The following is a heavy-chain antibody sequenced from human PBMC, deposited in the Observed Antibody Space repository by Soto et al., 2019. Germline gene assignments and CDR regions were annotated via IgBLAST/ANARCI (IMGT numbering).Heavy chain of an antibody. CDR1: GFTLSSYG. V-gene: IGHV3-30*18. D-gene: IGHD6-19*01. CDR2: ISYDGSNK. CDR3: AKDRRVVAVAAPFDY. J-gene: IGHJ4*02. Sequence: PGGSLRLSCAASGFTLSSYGLHLVRQAPGKGLEWVAVISYDGSNKYYADSVKGRFTISRDNSKNTLYLQMNSLRAEDTAVYYCAKDRRVVAVAAPFDYWGQGTLVTVSS.